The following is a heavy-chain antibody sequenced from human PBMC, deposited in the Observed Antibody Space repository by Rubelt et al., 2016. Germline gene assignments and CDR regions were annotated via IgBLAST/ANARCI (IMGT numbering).Heavy chain of an antibody. CDR3: STWAHKIFGSDY. J-gene: IGHJ4*02. Sequence: WINWVRQAPGKGLEWVADIKAGSDGATTDYAAPVRGRFTISRDDASNTLYLQMNSLKTEDTAVYYCSTWAHKIFGSDYWGQGTLVTVSS. V-gene: IGHV3-15*01. CDR2: IKAGSDGATT. D-gene: IGHD3-3*01. CDR1: W.